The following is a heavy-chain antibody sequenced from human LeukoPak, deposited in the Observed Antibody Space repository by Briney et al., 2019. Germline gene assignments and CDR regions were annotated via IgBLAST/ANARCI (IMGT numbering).Heavy chain of an antibody. Sequence: GGSLRLSCAASGFTFSSYAMSWVRQAPGKGLEWVSTISGSGGSTYYADSVKGLFTISRDNSKNTLYLQMNSLRAEDTAVYYCAKVVGATTRGYFDYWGQGTLVSVSS. V-gene: IGHV3-23*01. J-gene: IGHJ4*02. D-gene: IGHD1-26*01. CDR2: ISGSGGST. CDR1: GFTFSSYA. CDR3: AKVVGATTRGYFDY.